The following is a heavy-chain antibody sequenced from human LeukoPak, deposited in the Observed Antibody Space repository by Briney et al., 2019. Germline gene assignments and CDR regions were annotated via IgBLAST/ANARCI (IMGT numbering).Heavy chain of an antibody. CDR3: ARLLAVANTPDDY. V-gene: IGHV1-69*13. CDR2: IIPIFGTA. Sequence: ASVKVSCKAPGGTFSSYAISWVRQAPGQGLEWMGGIIPIFGTANYAQKFQGRVTITADESTSTAYMELSSLRSEDTAVYYCARLLAVANTPDDYWGQGTLVTVSS. J-gene: IGHJ4*02. CDR1: GGTFSSYA. D-gene: IGHD6-19*01.